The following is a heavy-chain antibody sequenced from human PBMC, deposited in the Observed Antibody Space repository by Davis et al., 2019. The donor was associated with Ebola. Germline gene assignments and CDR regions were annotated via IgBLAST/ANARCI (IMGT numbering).Heavy chain of an antibody. CDR1: AFNFGSYG. D-gene: IGHD4-17*01. J-gene: IGHJ4*02. CDR2: VSYDGRNK. V-gene: IGHV3-30*18. Sequence: GESLKISCAAIAFNFGSYGMHWVRQAPGKGLEWLAVVSYDGRNKYYTDSVKGRFTISRDNSKNTVSLQMNSLRPEDTAVYYCAKIAVTTVTTDEDYWGQGTLVTVSS. CDR3: AKIAVTTVTTDEDY.